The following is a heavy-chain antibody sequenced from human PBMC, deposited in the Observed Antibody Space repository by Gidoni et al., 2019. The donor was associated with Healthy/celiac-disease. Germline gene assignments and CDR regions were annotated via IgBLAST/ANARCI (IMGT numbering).Heavy chain of an antibody. Sequence: QVQLQESGPGLVKPSQTLSLTCTVSGGSISSGDSYWSWIRQPPGKGLEWIGNIYYSGSTYYNPSLKSRVTISVDTSKNQFSLKLSSVTAADTAVYYCAREALRYFDWLPLYYYYYMDVWGKGTTVTVSS. CDR3: AREALRYFDWLPLYYYYYMDV. CDR1: GGSISSGDSY. CDR2: IYYSGST. J-gene: IGHJ6*03. D-gene: IGHD3-9*01. V-gene: IGHV4-30-4*01.